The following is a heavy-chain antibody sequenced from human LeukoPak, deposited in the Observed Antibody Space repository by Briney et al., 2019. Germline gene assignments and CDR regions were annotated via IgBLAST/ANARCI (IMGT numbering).Heavy chain of an antibody. CDR2: ISYDGNIK. CDR1: GFSFTSYN. Sequence: GGSLRLSCAASGFSFTSYNFHWVRQAPGKGLQWLGFISYDGNIKYEDSVKGRFTISRDNAKNTLFLQMNSLSAEDTALYYCAREILAPGKTHDYWGQGTLVTVSS. J-gene: IGHJ4*02. V-gene: IGHV3-30*03. CDR3: AREILAPGKTHDY.